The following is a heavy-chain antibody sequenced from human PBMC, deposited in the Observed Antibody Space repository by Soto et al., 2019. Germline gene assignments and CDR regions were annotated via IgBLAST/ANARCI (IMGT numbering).Heavy chain of an antibody. V-gene: IGHV3-21*01. CDR2: ISSSSSYI. Sequence: EVQLVESGGGLVKPGGSLRLSCAASGFTFSSYSMNWVRQAPGKGLEWVSSISSSSSYIYYADSVKGRFTISRDNAKNSLYLQMNSLRAEDMAVYYCARSPTGELLRCGMDVWGQGTTVTVSS. CDR1: GFTFSSYS. J-gene: IGHJ6*02. CDR3: ARSPTGELLRCGMDV. D-gene: IGHD1-26*01.